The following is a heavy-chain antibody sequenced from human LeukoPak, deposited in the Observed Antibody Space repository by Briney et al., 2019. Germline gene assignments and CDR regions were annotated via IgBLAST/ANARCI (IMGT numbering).Heavy chain of an antibody. J-gene: IGHJ4*02. D-gene: IGHD3-22*01. CDR3: ARYYCDSSCYWAADY. V-gene: IGHV4-59*11. CDR1: QFTFSRLP. CDR2: NYYSGSN. Sequence: SGGSLRLSCEASQFTFSRLPMSWIRQPPAQGQEREGYNYYSGSNNYTPSLRSRVTISVDRSKNQFSLKLSSVTAADTAVYCCARYYCDSSCYWAADYWGQGTLVTVSS.